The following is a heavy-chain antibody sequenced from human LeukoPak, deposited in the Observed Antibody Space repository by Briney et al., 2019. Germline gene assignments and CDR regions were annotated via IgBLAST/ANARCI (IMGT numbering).Heavy chain of an antibody. CDR1: GFTFSSYS. Sequence: GGSLRLACAASGFTFSSYSMNWVRQAPGKGLEWVSSISSSSSYIYYADSVKGRFTISRDNAKNSLYLQMNSLRAEDTAVYYCAREVVLSTSAWFEYWGQGTLVTVSS. D-gene: IGHD3-22*01. CDR3: AREVVLSTSAWFEY. CDR2: ISSSSSYI. V-gene: IGHV3-21*06. J-gene: IGHJ4*02.